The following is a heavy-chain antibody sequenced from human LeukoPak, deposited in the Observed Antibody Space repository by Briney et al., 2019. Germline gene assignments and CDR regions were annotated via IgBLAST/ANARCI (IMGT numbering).Heavy chain of an antibody. D-gene: IGHD7-27*01. CDR3: ARQRMWGHNWFDP. V-gene: IGHV4-59*08. CDR1: GGSISSYY. J-gene: IGHJ5*02. Sequence: SETLSLTCTVSGGSISSYYWSWIRQPPGKGLEWIGYIYYSGSTNYNPSLKSRVTISADTSKNQVSLKLSSVTAADTAVYYCARQRMWGHNWFDPWGQGTLVTVSS. CDR2: IYYSGST.